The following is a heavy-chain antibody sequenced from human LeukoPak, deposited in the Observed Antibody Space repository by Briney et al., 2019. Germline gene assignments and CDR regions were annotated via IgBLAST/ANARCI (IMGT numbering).Heavy chain of an antibody. CDR1: GFTFSSYA. Sequence: GGSLRLSCAASGFTFSSYAMHWVRQAPGKGLEWVAVISYDGSNKYYADSVKGRFTISRDNSKNTLYLQMNSLRAEDTAVYYCAKEKGKAVAGKLDYWGQGTLVTVSS. D-gene: IGHD6-19*01. CDR3: AKEKGKAVAGKLDY. V-gene: IGHV3-30*04. J-gene: IGHJ4*02. CDR2: ISYDGSNK.